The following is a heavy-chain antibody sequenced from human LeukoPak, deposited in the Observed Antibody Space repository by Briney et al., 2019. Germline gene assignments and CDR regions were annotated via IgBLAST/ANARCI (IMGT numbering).Heavy chain of an antibody. CDR2: IYTSGST. V-gene: IGHV4-4*07. D-gene: IGHD6-13*01. Sequence: PSETLSLTCTVSGGSISSYYWSWIRQPAGKGLEWIGRIYTSGSTNYNPSLKSRATMSVDTSKNQFSLKLSSVTAADTAVYYCAGDSIGSKGYYFDYWGQGTLVTVSS. CDR3: AGDSIGSKGYYFDY. CDR1: GGSISSYY. J-gene: IGHJ4*02.